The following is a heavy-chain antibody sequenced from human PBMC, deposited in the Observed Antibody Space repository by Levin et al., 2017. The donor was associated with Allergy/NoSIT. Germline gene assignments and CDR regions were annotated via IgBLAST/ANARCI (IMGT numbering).Heavy chain of an antibody. CDR1: GDSISTYY. CDR2: IHYDGNT. Sequence: SQTLSLSCTVSGDSISTYYWSWIRQPPGRGLEWIGYIHYDGNTNYNPSLKSRITISLDTSKNEFSLKLRSVTAADTAVYYCAREYGGDWYFDLWGRGTLVTVSS. J-gene: IGHJ2*01. V-gene: IGHV4-59*01. D-gene: IGHD2-21*01. CDR3: AREYGGDWYFDL.